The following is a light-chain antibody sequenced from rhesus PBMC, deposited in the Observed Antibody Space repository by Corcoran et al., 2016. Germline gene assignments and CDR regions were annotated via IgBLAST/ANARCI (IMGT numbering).Light chain of an antibody. CDR1: QGMRNY. V-gene: IGKV1S14*01. CDR3: QQHNSYPLT. Sequence: DIQMTQSPSSLSASVGDTFTITCRSSQGMRNYLAWYHQKPGKAPKPLIYSASNLESGIPSRFSGSGSGTDFTLTISSLQPEDFATYSCQQHNSYPLTIGGGTKVEIK. J-gene: IGKJ4*01. CDR2: SAS.